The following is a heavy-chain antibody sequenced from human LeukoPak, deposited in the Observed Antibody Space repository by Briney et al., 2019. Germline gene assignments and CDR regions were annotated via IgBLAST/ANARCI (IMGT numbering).Heavy chain of an antibody. V-gene: IGHV3-23*01. Sequence: PGGSLRLSCAASGFTFNNYAMNWVRQAPGKGLEWVSSISGSGGNTYYADSVKGRFTISRDNSKNTLYLQMNSLRAEDTAVYYCTTDLAYSGYSDWGQGTLVTVSS. CDR2: ISGSGGNT. CDR1: GFTFNNYA. J-gene: IGHJ4*02. D-gene: IGHD5-12*01. CDR3: TTDLAYSGYSD.